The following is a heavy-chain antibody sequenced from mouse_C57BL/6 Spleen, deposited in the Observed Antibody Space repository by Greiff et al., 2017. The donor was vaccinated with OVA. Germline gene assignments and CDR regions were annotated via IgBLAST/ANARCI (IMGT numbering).Heavy chain of an antibody. CDR2: ISSGGDYI. CDR1: GFTFSSYA. J-gene: IGHJ3*01. V-gene: IGHV5-9-1*02. CDR3: TRLYDYDDGFAY. D-gene: IGHD2-4*01. Sequence: EVNLVESGEGLVKPGGSLKLSCAASGFTFSSYAMSWVRQTPEKRLEWVAYISSGGDYIYYADTVKGRFTISRDNARNTLYLQRSSLKSEDTAMYYCTRLYDYDDGFAYWGQGTLVTVSA.